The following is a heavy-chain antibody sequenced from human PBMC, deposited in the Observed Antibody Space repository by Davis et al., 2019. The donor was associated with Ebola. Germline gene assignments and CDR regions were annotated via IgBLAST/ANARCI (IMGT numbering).Heavy chain of an antibody. D-gene: IGHD4-17*01. Sequence: SETLSLTCTVSGGSISSSSYYWSWIRQPPGKGLEWIGYIYYSGSTNYNPSLKSRVTISVDTSKNQFSLKLSSVTAAATAVYYCARHKTTVTTFGFDYWGQGTLVTVSS. CDR1: GGSISSSSYY. CDR3: ARHKTTVTTFGFDY. J-gene: IGHJ4*02. CDR2: IYYSGST. V-gene: IGHV4-61*05.